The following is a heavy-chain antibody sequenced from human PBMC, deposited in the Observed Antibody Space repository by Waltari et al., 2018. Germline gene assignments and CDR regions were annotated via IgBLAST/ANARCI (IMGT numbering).Heavy chain of an antibody. V-gene: IGHV4-34*01. CDR2: INHSGST. CDR1: GGSFSGYF. D-gene: IGHD1-26*01. Sequence: QVQLQQWGAGLLKPSETLSLTCPVSGGSFSGYFWSLIRQPPGKGLEWIGEINHSGSTNYNPSLKSRVTISVDTSKNQFSLKLSSVTAADTAVYYCARDGGVGATKLGYWGQGTLVTVSS. J-gene: IGHJ4*02. CDR3: ARDGGVGATKLGY.